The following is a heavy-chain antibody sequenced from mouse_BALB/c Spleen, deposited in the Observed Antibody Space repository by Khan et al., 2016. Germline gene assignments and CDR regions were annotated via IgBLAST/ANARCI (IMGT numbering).Heavy chain of an antibody. Sequence: LEESGPEVVRPGVSVKISCKGSGYTFTDYAIHWVKQSHVTSLEWIGVISTYNGHTKYNQKFKGKATMTVDKSSSTAFIELARLTSEDSAIYYCARSRDYYWFAYWGQGTLVTVSA. CDR2: ISTYNGHT. CDR3: ARSRDYYWFAY. D-gene: IGHD1-1*01. V-gene: IGHV1S137*01. CDR1: GYTFTDYA. J-gene: IGHJ3*01.